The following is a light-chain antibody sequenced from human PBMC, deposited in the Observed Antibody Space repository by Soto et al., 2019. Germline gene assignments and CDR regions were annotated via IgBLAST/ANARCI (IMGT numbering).Light chain of an antibody. CDR1: QTIISW. CDR3: QHYNSYSEA. CDR2: KAS. J-gene: IGKJ1*01. Sequence: DIQMTQSPSTLSGSVGVRVTIACRASQTIISWLAWYQQKPGKAPKLLIYKASTLKSGVPSRFSGSGSGTEFTLTISSLQPDDFATYYCQHYNSYSEAFGQGTKVDIK. V-gene: IGKV1-5*03.